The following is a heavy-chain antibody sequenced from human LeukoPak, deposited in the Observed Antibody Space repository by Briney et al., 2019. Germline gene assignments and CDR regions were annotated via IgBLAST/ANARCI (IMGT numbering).Heavy chain of an antibody. CDR2: ISGSGGST. CDR3: AKEPIVVVIPPSFDY. V-gene: IGHV3-23*01. CDR1: GFTFSSYW. D-gene: IGHD3-22*01. Sequence: GGSLRLSCAASGFTFSSYWMSWVRQAPGKGLEWVSAISGSGGSTYYADSVKGRFTISRDNSKNTLYLQMNSLGAEDTAVYYCAKEPIVVVIPPSFDYWGQGTLVTVSS. J-gene: IGHJ4*02.